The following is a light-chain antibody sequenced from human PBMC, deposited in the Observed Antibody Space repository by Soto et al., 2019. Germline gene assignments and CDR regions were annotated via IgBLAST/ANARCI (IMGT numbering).Light chain of an antibody. CDR1: QYKTNL. CDR3: QQYKVYSQT. Sequence: STVCASVGERVSITCGSSQYKTNLLAWYQQKPGKAPKLLIYDASTLESGVPSRFSGSGYGTEFTLTISSLQPDDFATYYCQQYKVYSQTFGQGTKV. V-gene: IGKV1-5*01. J-gene: IGKJ1*01. CDR2: DAS.